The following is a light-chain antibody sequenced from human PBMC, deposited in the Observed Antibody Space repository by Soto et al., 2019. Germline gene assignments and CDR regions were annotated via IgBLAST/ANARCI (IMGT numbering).Light chain of an antibody. Sequence: EIVLTQSPATLSLSPGERATLSCRASQSISSYLAWYQQKPGQAPSLLIYGASSRATGIPDRFSGSGSGTDFTLTISRLEPEDFAVYYCHQYGSSAWTFGQGTKVDIK. CDR3: HQYGSSAWT. CDR1: QSISSY. V-gene: IGKV3-20*01. J-gene: IGKJ1*01. CDR2: GAS.